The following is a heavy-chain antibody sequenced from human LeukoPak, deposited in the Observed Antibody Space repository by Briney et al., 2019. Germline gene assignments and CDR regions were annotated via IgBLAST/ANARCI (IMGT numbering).Heavy chain of an antibody. Sequence: PSETLSLTCTVSGGSISSYYWSWIRQPPGKGLEWIGYIYYSGSTNYNPSLKSRVTISVDTSKNQFSLKLSSVTAADTAVYYCARGNSSSWSYYFDYWGQGTLVTVSS. CDR3: ARGNSSSWSYYFDY. D-gene: IGHD6-13*01. CDR1: GGSISSYY. J-gene: IGHJ4*02. V-gene: IGHV4-59*01. CDR2: IYYSGST.